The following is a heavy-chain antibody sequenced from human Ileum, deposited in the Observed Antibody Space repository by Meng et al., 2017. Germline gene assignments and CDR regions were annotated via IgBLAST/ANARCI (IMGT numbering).Heavy chain of an antibody. CDR2: IVVGSGNT. CDR3: GADKGRYDYVWGSYRSTDAFDI. CDR1: GFTFTSSA. D-gene: IGHD3-16*02. Sequence: SAKVSCKASGFTFTSSAAKWVRQARGQRLEWIGWIVVGSGNTNYAQKFQERVAITRDMSTSTARMELSSLRYEEKAVYYCGADKGRYDYVWGSYRSTDAFDIWGQGTMVTVSS. J-gene: IGHJ3*02. V-gene: IGHV1-58*01.